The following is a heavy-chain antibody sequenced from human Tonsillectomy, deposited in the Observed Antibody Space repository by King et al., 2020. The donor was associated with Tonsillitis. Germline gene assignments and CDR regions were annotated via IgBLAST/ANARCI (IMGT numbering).Heavy chain of an antibody. J-gene: IGHJ4*02. CDR3: ARGGGGADFGGLNPLRFEY. Sequence: QLVQSGSELKKPGASVKVSCKASGYSFKNYAINWVRQAPGQGLEWMGWIDTSTGNPTYAQGFTGRFVFSLDTSVTTAYLQITSLKPDDTAMYYCARGGGGADFGGLNPLRFEYWGQGNLVTVSS. CDR2: IDTSTGNP. V-gene: IGHV7-4-1*02. CDR1: GYSFKNYA. D-gene: IGHD3-10*01.